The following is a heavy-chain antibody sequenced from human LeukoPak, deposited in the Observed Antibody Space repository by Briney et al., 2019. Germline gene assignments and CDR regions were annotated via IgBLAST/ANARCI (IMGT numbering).Heavy chain of an antibody. J-gene: IGHJ5*02. CDR1: GFTFDDYA. Sequence: PGGSLRLSCAASGFTFDDYAMHWVRQAPGKGLEWVSLINWNGGSTYYADSVKGRFTISRGNTKNSLYLQMNSLRPEDTALYYCAKDSDSSWYGGFDPWGQGTLVTVSS. CDR2: INWNGGST. V-gene: IGHV3-43D*03. CDR3: AKDSDSSWYGGFDP. D-gene: IGHD6-13*01.